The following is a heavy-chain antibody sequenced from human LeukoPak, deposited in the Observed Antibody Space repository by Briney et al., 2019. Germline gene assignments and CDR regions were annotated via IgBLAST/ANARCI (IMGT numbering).Heavy chain of an antibody. V-gene: IGHV3-23*01. CDR2: ISGSGTNT. CDR3: AVSRSLDP. Sequence: GGSLRPSCAASGFTFSSNAMTWVRQAPGKGLEWVSVISGSGTNTHYADSVKGRFTISRDNSKNTLYLQMSSLRVEDTAVYFCAVSRSLDPWGQGTLVTVSS. CDR1: GFTFSSNA. J-gene: IGHJ5*02.